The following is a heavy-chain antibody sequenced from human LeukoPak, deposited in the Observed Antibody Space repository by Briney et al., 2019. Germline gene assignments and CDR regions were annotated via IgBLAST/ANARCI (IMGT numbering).Heavy chain of an antibody. D-gene: IGHD1-1*01. J-gene: IGHJ4*02. CDR2: IGTAGDT. V-gene: IGHV3-13*01. CDR1: GFTFSDYD. CDR3: ARVAKERVGGVYYFDY. Sequence: PGGSLRLSCAASGFTFSDYDMHWVRQATGKGLEWVSAIGTAGDTYYTGSVKGRFTISRENAKNSLYLQMNSLRAGDTAVYYCARVAKERVGGVYYFDYWRQGTLVTVSS.